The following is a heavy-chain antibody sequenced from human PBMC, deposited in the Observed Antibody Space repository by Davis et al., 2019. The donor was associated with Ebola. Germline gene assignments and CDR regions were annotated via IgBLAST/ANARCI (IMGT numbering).Heavy chain of an antibody. J-gene: IGHJ6*02. D-gene: IGHD6-13*01. CDR3: AKEKKSEQQLRYYYYGMDV. CDR1: GFTFSSYA. CDR2: ISGSGGST. Sequence: ESLKISCAASGFTFSSYAMSWVRQAPGKGLEWVSAISGSGGSTYYADSVKGRFTISRDNSKNTLYLQMNSLRAEDTAVYYWAKEKKSEQQLRYYYYGMDVWGQGTTVTVSS. V-gene: IGHV3-23*01.